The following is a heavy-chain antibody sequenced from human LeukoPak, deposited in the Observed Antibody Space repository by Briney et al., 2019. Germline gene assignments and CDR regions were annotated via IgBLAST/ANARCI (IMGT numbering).Heavy chain of an antibody. V-gene: IGHV4-59*01. J-gene: IGHJ4*02. CDR2: IYYSGST. CDR1: GGSFSGYY. CDR3: ARVYSSSAYYFDY. D-gene: IGHD6-6*01. Sequence: KPSETLSLTCAVYGGSFSGYYWSWIRQPPGKGLEWIGYIYYSGSTNYNPSLKSRVTISVDTSKNQFSLKLSSVTAADTAVYYCARVYSSSAYYFDYWGQGTLVTVSS.